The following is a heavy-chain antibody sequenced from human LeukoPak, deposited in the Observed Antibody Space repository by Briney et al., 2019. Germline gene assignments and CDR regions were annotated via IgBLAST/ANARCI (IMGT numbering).Heavy chain of an antibody. J-gene: IGHJ4*02. CDR2: IYYSGST. Sequence: SETLSLTCTVSGGSISSYYWSWIRQPPGKGLEWIGYIYYSGSTNYNPSLKSRVTISVDTSKNQFSLKLSSVTAADTAVYYCASIAAAGVLDYWGQGTLVTVSS. CDR1: GGSISSYY. D-gene: IGHD6-13*01. CDR3: ASIAAAGVLDY. V-gene: IGHV4-59*08.